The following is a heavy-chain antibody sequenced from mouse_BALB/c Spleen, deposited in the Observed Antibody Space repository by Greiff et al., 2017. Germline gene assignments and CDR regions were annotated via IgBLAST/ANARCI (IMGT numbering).Heavy chain of an antibody. CDR3: ARERSYDYAGYFDD. V-gene: IGHV2-9*02. J-gene: IGHJ2*01. CDR1: GFSLTSYG. Sequence: QVHVKQSGPGLVAPSQSLSITCTVSGFSLTSYGVHWVRQPPGKGLEWLGVIWAGGSTNYNSALMSRLSISTDNSKSQVFLKMNSLQTDDTAMYYCARERSYDYAGYFDDWGQGTTLTVSS. CDR2: IWAGGST. D-gene: IGHD2-4*01.